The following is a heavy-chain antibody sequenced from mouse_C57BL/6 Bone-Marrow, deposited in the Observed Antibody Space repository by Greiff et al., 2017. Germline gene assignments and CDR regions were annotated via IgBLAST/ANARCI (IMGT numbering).Heavy chain of an antibody. J-gene: IGHJ1*03. CDR1: GYTFTSYW. V-gene: IGHV1-59*01. D-gene: IGHD1-1*01. CDR3: ARYYGSSYWYFDV. Sequence: VQLKQPGAELVRPGTSVKLSCKASGYTFTSYWMHWVKQRPGQGLEWIGVIDPSDSYTNYNQKFKGKATLTVDTSSSTAYMQLSSLTSEDSAVYYCARYYGSSYWYFDVWGTGTTVTVAS. CDR2: IDPSDSYT.